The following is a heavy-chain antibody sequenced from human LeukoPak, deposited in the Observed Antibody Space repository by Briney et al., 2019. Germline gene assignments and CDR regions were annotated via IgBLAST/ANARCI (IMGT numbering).Heavy chain of an antibody. Sequence: GGSLRLSCAGSGFTFGNSWMTWFRQAPGKGLEWVAHIKQDGSDTYVDSVKGRFTISRDIAKTSLFLHMNSLTTEDSAVYYCAREHSSHFIWGQGTLVTVSS. CDR2: IKQDGSDT. J-gene: IGHJ4*02. V-gene: IGHV3-7*01. D-gene: IGHD3-3*02. CDR1: GFTFGNSW. CDR3: AREHSSHFI.